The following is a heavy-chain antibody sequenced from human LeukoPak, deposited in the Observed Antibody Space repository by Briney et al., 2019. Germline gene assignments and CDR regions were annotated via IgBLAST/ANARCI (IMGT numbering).Heavy chain of an antibody. CDR3: AKDKYYGSGSYYPNWFDP. CDR2: ISYDGSNK. D-gene: IGHD3-10*01. Sequence: QPGGSLRLSCAASGFTFSSYGMHWVRQAPGKGLEWVAVISYDGSNKYYADSVKGRFTISRDNSKNTLYLQMNSLRAEDTAVYYCAKDKYYGSGSYYPNWFDPWGQGTLVTVSS. V-gene: IGHV3-30*18. J-gene: IGHJ5*02. CDR1: GFTFSSYG.